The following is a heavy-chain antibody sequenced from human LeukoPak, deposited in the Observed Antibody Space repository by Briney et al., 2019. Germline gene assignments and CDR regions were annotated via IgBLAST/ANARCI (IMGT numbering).Heavy chain of an antibody. CDR3: TREGDYDFWSGHYPRYGAFDY. Sequence: GGSLRLSCTASGFTFGDYAMSWVRQAPGKGLEWVGFIRSKAYGGTTEYAASVKGRFTISRDDSKSIAYLQMNSLKTEDTAVYYCTREGDYDFWSGHYPRYGAFDYWGQGTLVTVSS. CDR1: GFTFGDYA. V-gene: IGHV3-49*04. D-gene: IGHD3-3*01. CDR2: IRSKAYGGTT. J-gene: IGHJ4*02.